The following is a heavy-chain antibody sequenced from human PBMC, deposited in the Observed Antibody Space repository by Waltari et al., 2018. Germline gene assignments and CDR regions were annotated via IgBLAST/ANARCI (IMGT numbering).Heavy chain of an antibody. Sequence: QVQLQESGPGLVKPSETLSLTCTVSGGSISSYYWSWIRQPPGKGLEWIGYIYYSGSTNYNPSLKSRVTISVDTSKNQFSLKLSSVTAADTAVYYCASGPSGEFDDWGQGTLVTVSS. CDR1: GGSISSYY. J-gene: IGHJ4*02. V-gene: IGHV4-59*01. CDR2: IYYSGST. CDR3: ASGPSGEFDD. D-gene: IGHD7-27*01.